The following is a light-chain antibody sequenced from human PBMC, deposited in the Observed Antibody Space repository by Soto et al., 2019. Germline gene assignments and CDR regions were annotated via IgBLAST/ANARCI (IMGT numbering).Light chain of an antibody. J-gene: IGKJ1*01. CDR1: QSFSSTF. CDR2: GAS. Sequence: EILLTQSPDSLSLSPGDRATLSCRASQSFSSTFFAWYQQKPGQAPRLLIYGASSRATGIPDRFSGSGSGTDFALTSSRLAPEDFAVYYCQQYASSVTFGQGTKVEIK. V-gene: IGKV3-20*01. CDR3: QQYASSVT.